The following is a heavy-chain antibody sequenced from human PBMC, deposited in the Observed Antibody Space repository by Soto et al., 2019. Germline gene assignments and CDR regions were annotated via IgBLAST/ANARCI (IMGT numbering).Heavy chain of an antibody. D-gene: IGHD5-12*01. CDR2: IYYSGST. Sequence: TLXLTCPVSGGSISSYYWSWIRQPPGKGLEWIGYIYYSGSTNYNPSLKSRVTISVDTSKNQFSLKLSSVTAADTAVYYCARGRYSGYSGRGYYYYYGMDVWGQGTTVTV. J-gene: IGHJ6*02. CDR1: GGSISSYY. V-gene: IGHV4-59*01. CDR3: ARGRYSGYSGRGYYYYYGMDV.